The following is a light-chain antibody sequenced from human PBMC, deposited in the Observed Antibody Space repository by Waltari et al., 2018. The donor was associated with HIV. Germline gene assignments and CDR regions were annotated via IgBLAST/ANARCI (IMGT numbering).Light chain of an antibody. CDR3: QQYYSTPPT. V-gene: IGKV4-1*01. CDR2: WAS. CDR1: QSIFYSSRNADY. Sequence: DIVMTQSPHSLALSLGERATINCKSSQSIFYSSRNADYLSWYQQQPGQSPKLLIYWASSRASGVPDRFSGSGSRTDFTLSISSLQSEDVAVYFCQQYYSTPPTFGQGTRVEIK. J-gene: IGKJ1*01.